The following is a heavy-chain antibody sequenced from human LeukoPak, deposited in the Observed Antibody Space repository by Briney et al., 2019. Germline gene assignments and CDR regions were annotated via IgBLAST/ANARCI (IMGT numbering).Heavy chain of an antibody. Sequence: GGSLRLSCAASGFTFDHYAMSWVRQAPGKGLEWVSTISGSGASTYYADSVKGRFTISRDNSKNTLYLQMNSLRAEDTAVYYCAKVAVPGEYCSGGSCYAYWGQGTLVTVSS. CDR2: ISGSGAST. CDR1: GFTFDHYA. J-gene: IGHJ4*02. V-gene: IGHV3-23*01. CDR3: AKVAVPGEYCSGGSCYAY. D-gene: IGHD2-15*01.